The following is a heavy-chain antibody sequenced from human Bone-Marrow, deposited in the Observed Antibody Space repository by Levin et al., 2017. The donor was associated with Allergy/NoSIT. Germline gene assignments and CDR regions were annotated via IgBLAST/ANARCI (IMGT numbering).Heavy chain of an antibody. Sequence: SVKVSCKASGGTFSRHSISWVRQAPGQGLEWMGGILRMFSTTNYAPKFKGRVTITVDETTSTAYMELRSLRTADTAVDYCSRGWSGDYLLLASYDYEMDGWGQGTTVTVSS. CDR2: ILRMFSTT. CDR3: SRGWSGDYLLLASYDYEMDG. D-gene: IGHD4-17*01. CDR1: GGTFSRHS. V-gene: IGHV1-69*13. J-gene: IGHJ6*02.